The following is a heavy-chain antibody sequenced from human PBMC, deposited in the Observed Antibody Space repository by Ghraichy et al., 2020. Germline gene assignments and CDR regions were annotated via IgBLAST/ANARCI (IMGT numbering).Heavy chain of an antibody. V-gene: IGHV3-64D*06. CDR2: ISGDGTSI. D-gene: IGHD3-10*01. CDR3: VKGQDYYGWVDP. CDR1: GFTFSNYA. J-gene: IGHJ5*02. Sequence: GGSLRLSCSASGFTFSNYAMNWVRQAPGKGLEYVSAISGDGTSIYYAESVKGRFSISRDNSKNTLYLQMTGLRADDTAVYYCVKGQDYYGWVDPWGQGTLVTVSS.